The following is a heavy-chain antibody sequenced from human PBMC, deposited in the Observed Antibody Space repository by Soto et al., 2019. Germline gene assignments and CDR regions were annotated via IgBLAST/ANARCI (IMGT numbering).Heavy chain of an antibody. CDR1: GFTFSSYA. V-gene: IGHV3-30-3*01. CDR3: ARAGGSSWYEYYYYGMDV. CDR2: ISYDGSNK. J-gene: IGHJ6*02. Sequence: PGGSLRLSCAASGFTFSSYAMHWVRQAPGKGLEWVAVISYDGSNKYYADSVKGRSTISRDNSKNTLYLQMDSLRAEDTAVYYCARAGGSSWYEYYYYGMDVWGQGTTVTV. D-gene: IGHD6-13*01.